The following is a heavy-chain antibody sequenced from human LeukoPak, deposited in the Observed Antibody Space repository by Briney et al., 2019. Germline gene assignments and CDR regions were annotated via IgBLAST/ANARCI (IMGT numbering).Heavy chain of an antibody. CDR1: GFTFSSYS. CDR3: ARDLPPVGYYDSSGIPFDY. V-gene: IGHV3-21*01. D-gene: IGHD3-22*01. CDR2: ISSSSSYI. J-gene: IGHJ4*02. Sequence: GGSLRLSCAASGFTFSSYSMNWVRQAPGKGLEWVSSISSSSSYIYYADSVKGRFTISRDNAKNSLYLQMNSLRAEDTAVYYCARDLPPVGYYDSSGIPFDYWGQGTLVTVSS.